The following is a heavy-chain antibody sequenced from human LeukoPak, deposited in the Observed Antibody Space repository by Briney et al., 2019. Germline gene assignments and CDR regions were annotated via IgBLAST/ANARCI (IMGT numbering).Heavy chain of an antibody. Sequence: GRSLRLSCAASGFTFSSYGMHWVRQAPGKGLEWVAVISYDGSNKYYADSVKGRFTISRDNSKNTLYLQMNSLRAEDTAAYYCAKDRSYSSGWYGNWFDPWGQGTLVTVSS. CDR1: GFTFSSYG. J-gene: IGHJ5*02. CDR2: ISYDGSNK. D-gene: IGHD6-19*01. V-gene: IGHV3-30*18. CDR3: AKDRSYSSGWYGNWFDP.